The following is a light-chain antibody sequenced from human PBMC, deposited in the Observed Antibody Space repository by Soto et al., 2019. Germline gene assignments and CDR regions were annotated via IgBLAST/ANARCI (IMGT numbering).Light chain of an antibody. J-gene: IGKJ1*01. CDR2: GAS. CDR3: QQFHNWPRT. CDR1: QSMGSN. Sequence: ERVLTVSQATMSVAPGERATVSCRASQSMGSNVAWYQQKPGQAPRLLIYGASTRAAGIPARFSGSGSGTEFTLTITSLQSEDFAVYYCQQFHNWPRTFCQGTKVDI. V-gene: IGKV3-15*01.